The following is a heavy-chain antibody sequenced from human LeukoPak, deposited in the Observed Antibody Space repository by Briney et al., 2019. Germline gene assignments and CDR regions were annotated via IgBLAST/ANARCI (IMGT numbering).Heavy chain of an antibody. CDR1: GFTFSSSA. J-gene: IGHJ1*01. CDR2: INSYGDNT. V-gene: IGHV3-64D*09. Sequence: GGSLRLSCSASGFTFSSSAMHWVRQAPGKGLQYVSAINSYGDNTFYADSVKGRFTISRDNSKNTLYLQMSSLRPEDTAVYYCVKAQNQRRQELYSHHWGQGTLVSVSS. CDR3: VKAQNQRRQELYSHH. D-gene: IGHD1-7*01.